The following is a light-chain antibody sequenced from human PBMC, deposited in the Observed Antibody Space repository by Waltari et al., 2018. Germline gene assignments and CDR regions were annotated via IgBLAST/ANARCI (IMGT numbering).Light chain of an antibody. CDR2: NAS. CDR3: QQYNHWPPWT. CDR1: QSVDRN. V-gene: IGKV3-15*01. J-gene: IGKJ1*01. Sequence: EIVRRQSPAPLPVSPGERATSPCRASQSVDRNLARYKQKPGPAPRRLFSNASTRATGIPARFSGSGAGTEYTLTTISLQPEDFAVYYCQQYNHWPPWTFGQGTKVEL.